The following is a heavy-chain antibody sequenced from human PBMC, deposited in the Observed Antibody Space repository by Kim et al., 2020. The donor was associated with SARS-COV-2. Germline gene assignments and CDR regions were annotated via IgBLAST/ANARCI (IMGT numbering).Heavy chain of an antibody. CDR3: ASDYYYGSGSYSHPLDY. CDR2: IIPIFGTA. V-gene: IGHV1-69*13. J-gene: IGHJ4*02. CDR1: GGTFSSYA. D-gene: IGHD3-10*01. Sequence: SVKVSCKASGGTFSSYAISWVRQAPGQGLEWMGGIIPIFGTANYAQKFQGRVTITADESTSTAYMELSSLRSEDTAVYYCASDYYYGSGSYSHPLDYWGQGTLVTVSS.